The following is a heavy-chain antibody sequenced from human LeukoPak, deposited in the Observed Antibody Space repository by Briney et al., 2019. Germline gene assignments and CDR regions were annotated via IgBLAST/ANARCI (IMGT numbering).Heavy chain of an antibody. V-gene: IGHV4-4*07. CDR2: IYTSGST. CDR3: AREGAILLWFGDFDY. CDR1: GGSISSYY. J-gene: IGHJ4*02. Sequence: SETLSLTCTVSGGSISSYYWSWIRQPAGKGLEWIGRIYTSGSTNYNPSLKSRVTMSVDTSKNQFSLKLSSVTAADTAVYYCAREGAILLWFGDFDYWGQGTLVTVSS. D-gene: IGHD3-10*01.